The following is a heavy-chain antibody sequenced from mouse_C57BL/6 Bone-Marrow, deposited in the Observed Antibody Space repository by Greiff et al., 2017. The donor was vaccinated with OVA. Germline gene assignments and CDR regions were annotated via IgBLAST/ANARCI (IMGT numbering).Heavy chain of an antibody. J-gene: IGHJ2*01. D-gene: IGHD1-1*01. CDR1: GYTFTSYW. CDR2: IHPNSGST. V-gene: IGHV1-64*01. Sequence: VQLQQPGAELVKPGASVTLSCKASGYTFTSYWMHWVKQRPGQGLEWIGMIHPNSGSTNYNEKFKSKATLTVDKSSSTAYMQLRSLTSEDSAVYYCARGPYYLDDYWGQGTTLTVSS. CDR3: ARGPYYLDDY.